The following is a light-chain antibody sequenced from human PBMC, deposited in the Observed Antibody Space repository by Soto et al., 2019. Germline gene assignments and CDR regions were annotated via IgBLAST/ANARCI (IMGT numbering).Light chain of an antibody. CDR1: SGSIANNY. V-gene: IGLV6-57*01. CDR2: EDN. CDR3: QSYDNNNHWV. Sequence: NFMLTQPHSVSASPGKTVTMSCTRSSGSIANNYVQWYQQRPASSPTTVIYEDNQRPCGVPDRFSGSIDSSSHSASLTTSGLKPEDEADYYCQSYDNNNHWVFGGGTKLTVL. J-gene: IGLJ3*02.